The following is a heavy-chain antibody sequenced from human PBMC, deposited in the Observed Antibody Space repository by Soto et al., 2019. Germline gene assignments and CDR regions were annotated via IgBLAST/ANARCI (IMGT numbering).Heavy chain of an antibody. V-gene: IGHV1-18*04. J-gene: IGHJ5*02. CDR1: GYTFTSYG. CDR3: ARVEDTAMADNWFDP. CDR2: ISAYNGNT. Sequence: QVQLVQSGAEVKKPGASVKVSCKASGYTFTSYGISWVRQAPGQGLEWMGWISAYNGNTNYAQKLQGRVTMTTDTSTRTAYMELRSLGSDDTAVYYCARVEDTAMADNWFDPWGQGTLVTVSS. D-gene: IGHD5-18*01.